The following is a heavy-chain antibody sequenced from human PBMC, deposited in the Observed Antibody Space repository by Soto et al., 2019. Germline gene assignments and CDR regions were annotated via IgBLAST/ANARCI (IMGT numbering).Heavy chain of an antibody. CDR2: ISGSGGST. D-gene: IGHD4-17*01. CDR1: GFTFSSYA. Sequence: EVQLLESGGGLVQPGGSLRLSCAASGFTFSSYAMSWVRQAPGKGLEWVSAISGSGGSTYYADSVKGRFTISRDNSKNTLYLQMNSLRAEDTAVYYCAKVTVTTVGARSSPLDYWGQGTLVTVSS. CDR3: AKVTVTTVGARSSPLDY. J-gene: IGHJ4*02. V-gene: IGHV3-23*01.